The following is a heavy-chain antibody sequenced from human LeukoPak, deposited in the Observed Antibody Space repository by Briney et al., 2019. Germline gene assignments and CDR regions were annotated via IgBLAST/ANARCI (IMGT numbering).Heavy chain of an antibody. CDR3: ARGGIYYDSSGYSDAFDI. V-gene: IGHV4-61*02. CDR1: DGSISSGSYY. CDR2: IYTSGST. D-gene: IGHD3-22*01. J-gene: IGHJ3*02. Sequence: SETLSLTCTVSDGSISSGSYYWSWIRQPAGKGLEWIGRIYTSGSTNYNPSLKSRVTISVDTSKNQFSLKLSSVTAADTAVYYCARGGIYYDSSGYSDAFDIWGQGTMVTVSS.